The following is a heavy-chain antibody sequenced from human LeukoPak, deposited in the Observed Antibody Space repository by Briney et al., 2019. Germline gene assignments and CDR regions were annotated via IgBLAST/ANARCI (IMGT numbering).Heavy chain of an antibody. Sequence: GGSLRLSCAASGFTFNTYWMHWVRQAPGKGLEWVAVMSYDGSNKYYADSVKGRFTISRDNSKSTLYLQMNSLRAEDTAVYYCARGPHTYGNSFFDYWGQGTLVTVSS. CDR3: ARGPHTYGNSFFDY. CDR2: MSYDGSNK. CDR1: GFTFNTYW. V-gene: IGHV3-30-3*01. J-gene: IGHJ4*02. D-gene: IGHD4-23*01.